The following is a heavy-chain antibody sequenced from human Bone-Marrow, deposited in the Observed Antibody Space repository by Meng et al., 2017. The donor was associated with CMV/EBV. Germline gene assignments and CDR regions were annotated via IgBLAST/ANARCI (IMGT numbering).Heavy chain of an antibody. J-gene: IGHJ5*02. D-gene: IGHD1-26*01. V-gene: IGHV4-34*01. Sequence: SETLSLTCAVYGGSFTGYYWSWIRQTPGQGLEWIGEINHSGNTNYNPSLGSRATISVDTSKKQLSLNVTSVTAADTSVYYCARGLLSRLRPTNWFDTWGQGIRVTVSS. CDR3: ARGLLSRLRPTNWFDT. CDR1: GGSFTGYY. CDR2: INHSGNT.